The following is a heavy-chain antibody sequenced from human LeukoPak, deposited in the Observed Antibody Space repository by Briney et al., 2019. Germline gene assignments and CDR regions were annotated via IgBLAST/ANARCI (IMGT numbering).Heavy chain of an antibody. CDR2: IWYDGSNK. V-gene: IGHV3-33*01. CDR3: ASIAVAGSDDY. J-gene: IGHJ4*02. CDR1: GFTFSSYG. D-gene: IGHD6-19*01. Sequence: GESLRLSCAASGFTFSSYGMPWVRQAPGKGLEWVAVIWYDGSNKYYADSVKGRFTISRDNSKNTLYLQMNSLRAEDTAVYYCASIAVAGSDDYWGQGTLVTVSS.